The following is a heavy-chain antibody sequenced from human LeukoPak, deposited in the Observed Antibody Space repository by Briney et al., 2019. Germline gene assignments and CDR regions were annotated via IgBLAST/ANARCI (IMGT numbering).Heavy chain of an antibody. J-gene: IGHJ4*02. Sequence: GGSLRLSCAASGFTFSSYGMLWVRQAPGKGLEWVAVISYDGSNKYYADSVKGRFTISRDNSKNTLYLRMNSLRPEDTAVYYCAKDLWFRTTSMAAAGTDYWGQGTLVTVSS. D-gene: IGHD5-18*01. CDR3: AKDLWFRTTSMAAAGTDY. CDR1: GFTFSSYG. CDR2: ISYDGSNK. V-gene: IGHV3-30*18.